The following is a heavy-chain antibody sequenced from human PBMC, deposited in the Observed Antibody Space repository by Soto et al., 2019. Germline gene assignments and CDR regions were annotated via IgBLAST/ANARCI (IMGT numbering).Heavy chain of an antibody. CDR3: ARDRGTVTDEVGQDYGMAV. CDR1: GFIFSSYS. J-gene: IGHJ6*02. Sequence: DVQLVESGGALIQPGGSLRLSCAGSGFIFSSYSMNWVRQAPGKGLEWLSYICISSTTINYADSVQGPFTISRYNAKNLLYLLLSSLRDEDTAVYFCARDRGTVTDEVGQDYGMAVWGQGTTVTVSS. CDR2: ICISSTTI. V-gene: IGHV3-48*02. D-gene: IGHD4-17*01.